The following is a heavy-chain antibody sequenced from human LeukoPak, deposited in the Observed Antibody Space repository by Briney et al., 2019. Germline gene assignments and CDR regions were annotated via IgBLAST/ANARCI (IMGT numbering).Heavy chain of an antibody. CDR2: ISHDGII. V-gene: IGHV3-74*01. Sequence: PGGSLRLSCETAGFTFSSYVMHWVRRTPGKGLVWVSRISHDGIISYADSVKGRFTISRENAKNTLILQMNSLRVEDTAVYYCARDWVYRIDYWGRGTLVTVSS. CDR3: ARDWVYRIDY. J-gene: IGHJ4*02. CDR1: GFTFSSYV. D-gene: IGHD4-11*01.